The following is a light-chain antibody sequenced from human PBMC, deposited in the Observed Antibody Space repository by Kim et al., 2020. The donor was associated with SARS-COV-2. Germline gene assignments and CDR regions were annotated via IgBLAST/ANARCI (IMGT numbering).Light chain of an antibody. CDR2: GAS. J-gene: IGKJ5*01. V-gene: IGKV3-15*01. Sequence: SVSPRERAPLSCRASQSVGNYLAWYQQTPGQTPRLLIYGASTRAPGVPASFSGNGSGTEFNLTISSLQTEDLAVYYCQQYRNKISFGQGTRLEIK. CDR3: QQYRNKIS. CDR1: QSVGNY.